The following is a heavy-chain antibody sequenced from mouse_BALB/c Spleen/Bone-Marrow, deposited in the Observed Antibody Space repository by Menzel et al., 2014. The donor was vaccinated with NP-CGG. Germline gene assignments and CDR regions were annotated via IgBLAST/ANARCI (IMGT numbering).Heavy chain of an antibody. CDR3: ARSRGNLYAMDY. CDR2: INPGRGGT. V-gene: IGHV1-54*01. Sequence: QVQLQQSGAELVRPETSVKGSCKASGYALTNYLLEWVKQRPGQGLEWIGVINPGRGGTNYNEKFKGKATLTADKSSSTAYMQLSSLTSDDLAVYFCARSRGNLYAMDYWGQGTSVTVSS. CDR1: GYALTNYL. J-gene: IGHJ4*01. D-gene: IGHD2-1*01.